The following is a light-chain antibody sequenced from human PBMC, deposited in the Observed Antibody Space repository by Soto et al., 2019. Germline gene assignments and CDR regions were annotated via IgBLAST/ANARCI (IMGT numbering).Light chain of an antibody. V-gene: IGKV1-5*03. Sequence: DIQMTQSPSTLSGSVGDRVTITCRASQTISSWLAWYQQKPGKAPKLLIYKASTLKSGVPSRFSGSGSGTEFTLTIGSLQPDDFATYYCQHYNSYSEAVGRGTEVELK. CDR2: KAS. CDR3: QHYNSYSEA. J-gene: IGKJ1*01. CDR1: QTISSW.